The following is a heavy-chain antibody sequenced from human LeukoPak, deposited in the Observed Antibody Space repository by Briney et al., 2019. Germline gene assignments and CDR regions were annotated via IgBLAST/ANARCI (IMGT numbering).Heavy chain of an antibody. CDR2: IYYSGIT. V-gene: IGHV4-39*01. D-gene: IGHD6-19*01. CDR3: ARSRGFISGWYIGAFDI. Sequence: SETLSLTCTVSGGSISSSSYYWGWIRQPPGKGLEWIGSIYYSGITYYNPSLKSQFTISVDTSKKQFSLKLSSVTAADTGVYYRARSRGFISGWYIGAFDIWGQGTMVTVSS. CDR1: GGSISSSSYY. J-gene: IGHJ3*02.